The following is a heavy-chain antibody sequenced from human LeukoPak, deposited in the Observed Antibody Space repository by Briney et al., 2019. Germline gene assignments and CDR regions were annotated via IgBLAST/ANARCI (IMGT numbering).Heavy chain of an antibody. Sequence: SETLSITCTVSGGSISSSSFYWGWIRQPPGKGLEWIGSIYYSGNTYYNPSLKSRVTISVDTSKNQFSLKLSSVTAADTAVYYCAKHAGAFYYFGYWGQGTLVTVSS. CDR2: IYYSGNT. D-gene: IGHD1-26*01. J-gene: IGHJ4*02. V-gene: IGHV4-39*01. CDR3: AKHAGAFYYFGY. CDR1: GGSISSSSFY.